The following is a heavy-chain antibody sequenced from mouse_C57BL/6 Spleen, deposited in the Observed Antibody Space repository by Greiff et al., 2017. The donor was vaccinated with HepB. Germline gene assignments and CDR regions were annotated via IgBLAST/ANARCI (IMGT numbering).Heavy chain of an antibody. CDR3: ARDEDRETAQGDAMDY. J-gene: IGHJ4*01. CDR2: FYPGSGSI. CDR1: GYTFTEYT. Sequence: QVHVKQSGAELVKPGASVKLSCKASGYTFTEYTIHWVKQRSGQGLEWIGWFYPGSGSIKYNEKFKDKATLTADKSSSTVYMELSRLTAEDSAVYCCARDEDRETAQGDAMDYWGEGTSATVSS. D-gene: IGHD3-2*02. V-gene: IGHV1-62-2*01.